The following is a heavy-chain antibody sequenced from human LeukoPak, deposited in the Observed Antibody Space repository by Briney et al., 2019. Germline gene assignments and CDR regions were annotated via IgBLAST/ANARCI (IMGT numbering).Heavy chain of an antibody. J-gene: IGHJ3*02. CDR1: GFTFSSYN. Sequence: PGGSLRLSCAVSGFTFSSYNMNWVSQARGKGLEGVSYISSSSTTIFYADFVKGRFTISRDNAKNSLYLQMNSLTDDDTAVYYCARGRGSAAFDIWGQGTMVTVSS. CDR3: ARGRGSAAFDI. D-gene: IGHD3-10*01. V-gene: IGHV3-48*02. CDR2: ISSSSTTI.